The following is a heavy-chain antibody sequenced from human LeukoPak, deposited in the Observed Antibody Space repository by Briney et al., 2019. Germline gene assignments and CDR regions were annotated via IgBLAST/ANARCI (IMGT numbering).Heavy chain of an antibody. Sequence: GASVKVSCKASGYTITGYYMHWVRQAPGQGLEWMGRINPNSGGTNYAQKFQGRVTMTRDTSISTAYTELSRLRSDDTAVYYCARGITIFGVALDAFDIWGQGTMVTVSS. CDR3: ARGITIFGVALDAFDI. J-gene: IGHJ3*02. CDR1: GYTITGYY. V-gene: IGHV1-2*06. D-gene: IGHD3-3*01. CDR2: INPNSGGT.